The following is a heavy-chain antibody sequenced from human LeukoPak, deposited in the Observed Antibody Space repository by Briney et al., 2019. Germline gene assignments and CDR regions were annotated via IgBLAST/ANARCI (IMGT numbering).Heavy chain of an antibody. CDR3: AKSRNSGGDCSGGSCYHRTLDN. CDR2: IYAGDSDT. J-gene: IGHJ4*02. Sequence: GESLKISCQGSGYSFTSYWIGWVRQMPGKGLEWMGIIYAGDSDTRYSPSFQGQVTISVDKSISTAYLQWSSLKASDTAMYYCAKSRNSGGDCSGGSCYHRTLDNWGQGTLVTVSS. D-gene: IGHD2-15*01. CDR1: GYSFTSYW. V-gene: IGHV5-51*01.